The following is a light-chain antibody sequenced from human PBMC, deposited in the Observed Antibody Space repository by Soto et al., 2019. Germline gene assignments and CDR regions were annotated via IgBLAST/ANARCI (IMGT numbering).Light chain of an antibody. CDR2: SNT. V-gene: IGLV1-40*01. CDR3: LSFDSSLSVV. Sequence: QSVLTQPPSVSGAPGQRVTISCTGSSSNIGAGYDVHWYQQLPGRAPKLLIYSNTNRTSGVPDRFSATKSGTSASLAITGLQAEDEADYYCLSFDSSLSVVFGGGTKLTVL. J-gene: IGLJ2*01. CDR1: SSNIGAGYD.